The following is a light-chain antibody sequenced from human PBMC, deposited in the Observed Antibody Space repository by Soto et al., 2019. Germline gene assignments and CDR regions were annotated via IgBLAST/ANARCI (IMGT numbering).Light chain of an antibody. V-gene: IGLV1-47*01. Sequence: QPVLTQPPSASGTPGQRVTISCSGSSSNIGSNYVYWYQQLPGTAPKLLIDRNNQRPSGVPDRFSGSKSGTSASLAISGLRSEDEADYYCAAWDDSLSGYVFGTGTKVTVL. CDR1: SSNIGSNY. CDR2: RNN. CDR3: AAWDDSLSGYV. J-gene: IGLJ1*01.